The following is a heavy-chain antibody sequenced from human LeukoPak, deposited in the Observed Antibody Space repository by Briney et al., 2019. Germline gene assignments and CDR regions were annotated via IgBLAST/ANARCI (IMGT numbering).Heavy chain of an antibody. D-gene: IGHD3-22*01. J-gene: IGHJ4*02. CDR1: GVSIDSNDW. CDR3: ARVVMEYFDY. Sequence: SETLSLTCAVSGVSIDSNDWWSWVRQPPGKGLEWIGEIYHSGSTNYNPSLKSRVTISVDKSKNQLSLELNSMTAADTAVYYCARVVMEYFDYWGRGTLVTVSS. CDR2: IYHSGST. V-gene: IGHV4-4*02.